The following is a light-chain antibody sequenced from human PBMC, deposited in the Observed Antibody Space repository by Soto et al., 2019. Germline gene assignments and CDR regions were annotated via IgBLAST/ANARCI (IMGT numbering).Light chain of an antibody. J-gene: IGLJ2*01. V-gene: IGLV2-14*01. CDR3: TSYTSSSTVV. CDR2: DVS. Sequence: QSALTQPASVSGSPGQSITISCTGTSRDVGDYNYVSWYQRHPGKAPKLMIYDVSNRPSGVSNRFSGSKSANTASLTISGLQAEDEADYYCTSYTSSSTVVFGGGTKLTVL. CDR1: SRDVGDYNY.